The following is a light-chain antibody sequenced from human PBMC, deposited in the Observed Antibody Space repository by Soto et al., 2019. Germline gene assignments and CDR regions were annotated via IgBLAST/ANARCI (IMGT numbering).Light chain of an antibody. J-gene: IGKJ2*01. Sequence: DIQMTQSPSSLSASVGDRVTITCRASPDISNYLVWYQQKPGKVPKLLIYAASTLQSGVPSRFSGSGSGTDFTLTISRLQPEDVATYYCQKYNNAPPGYTFGQGTKLEIK. CDR2: AAS. V-gene: IGKV1-27*01. CDR3: QKYNNAPPGYT. CDR1: PDISNY.